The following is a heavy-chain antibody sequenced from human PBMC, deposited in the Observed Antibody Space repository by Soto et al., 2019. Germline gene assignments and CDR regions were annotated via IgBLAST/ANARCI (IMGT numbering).Heavy chain of an antibody. CDR2: IRPNHGHT. V-gene: IGHV1-18*01. D-gene: IGHD4-4*01. CDR3: AIIGSGDYSDFDY. Sequence: ASVKVSCKVLGYTVTSYGIGWVRQAPGQGLEWMGWIRPNHGHTNYAQKFQDRDTTTRDTSTTTLYMDLRSLGSDETAVYYCAIIGSGDYSDFDYWGQGTLVTVSS. J-gene: IGHJ4*02. CDR1: GYTVTSYG.